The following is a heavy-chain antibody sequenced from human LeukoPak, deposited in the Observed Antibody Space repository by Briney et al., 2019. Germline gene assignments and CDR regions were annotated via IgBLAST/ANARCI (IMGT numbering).Heavy chain of an antibody. CDR1: GYTFTSYD. V-gene: IGHV1-8*02. CDR3: ARNKEGKSLDY. CDR2: MNPNSGNT. J-gene: IGHJ4*02. Sequence: GASVKVSCKASGYTFTSYDINWVRQATGQGPEWMGWMNPNSGNTGYAQKFQGRVTMTRDTSISTAYMELSRLRFDDTAVYYCARNKEGKSLDYWGQGTLVTVSS.